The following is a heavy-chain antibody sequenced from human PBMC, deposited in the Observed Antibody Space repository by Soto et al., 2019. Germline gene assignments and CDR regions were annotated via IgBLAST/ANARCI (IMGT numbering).Heavy chain of an antibody. CDR2: ISGSGGST. J-gene: IGHJ4*02. CDR3: ASCIAARRETWAPLN. CDR1: GFTFSSYA. Sequence: PGGSLRLSCAASGFTFSSYAMSWVRQAPGKGLEWVSAISGSGGSTYYADSVKGRFTISRDNSKNTLYLQMNSLRAEDTAVYYCASCIAARRETWAPLNWGQGTLVTVSS. D-gene: IGHD6-6*01. V-gene: IGHV3-23*01.